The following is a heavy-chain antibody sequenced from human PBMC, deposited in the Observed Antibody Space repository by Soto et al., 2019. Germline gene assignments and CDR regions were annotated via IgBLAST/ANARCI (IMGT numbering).Heavy chain of an antibody. CDR2: TIPSFETA. V-gene: IGHV1-69*12. Sequence: QVQLVQSGAAVRKPGSSVKVSCKASGGPFSNYAFSWVRQAPGQGLEWMGGTIPSFETAIYSQKFQGRLTITADESTSTVYMDLTSLSFDDSSMYYCVRGGIEASDHNWFDSWGQGTLVTVSS. D-gene: IGHD3-16*01. CDR1: GGPFSNYA. CDR3: VRGGIEASDHNWFDS. J-gene: IGHJ5*01.